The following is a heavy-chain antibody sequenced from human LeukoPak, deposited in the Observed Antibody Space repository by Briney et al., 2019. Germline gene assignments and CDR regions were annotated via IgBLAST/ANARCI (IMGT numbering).Heavy chain of an antibody. CDR2: INPNGGGT. Sequence: ASVKVSCKASGYTFTGYYMHWVRQAPGQGLEWMGWINPNGGGTNYAQKFQGRVTMTRDTSISTAYMELSRLRSDDTAVYYCARGYCSGGSCYSWDYWGQGTLVTVSS. CDR1: GYTFTGYY. CDR3: ARGYCSGGSCYSWDY. D-gene: IGHD2-15*01. V-gene: IGHV1-2*02. J-gene: IGHJ4*02.